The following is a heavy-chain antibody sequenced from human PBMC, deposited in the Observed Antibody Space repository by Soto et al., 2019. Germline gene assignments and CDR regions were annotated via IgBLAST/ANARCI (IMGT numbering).Heavy chain of an antibody. CDR2: ITPILDRA. CDR1: GGTFTNYI. D-gene: IGHD4-17*01. V-gene: IGHV1-69*02. CDR3: ASRLEYCDNTGMDV. J-gene: IGHJ6*02. Sequence: QVQLVQSGAEVKKPGSSVKVSCKASGGTFTNYIISWVRQAPGQGLEWMGRITPILDRANYAQKFQDRVTITADRSTSTAYIELSSLRSEDTALFYCASRLEYCDNTGMDVWGQGTSVSVSS.